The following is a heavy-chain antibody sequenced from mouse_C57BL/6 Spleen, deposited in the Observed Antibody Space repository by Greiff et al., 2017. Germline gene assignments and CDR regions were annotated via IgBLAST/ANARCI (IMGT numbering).Heavy chain of an antibody. CDR3: AGGNYWYFDV. CDR1: GYSFTGYC. J-gene: IGHJ1*03. D-gene: IGHD2-1*01. CDR2: INPRTGAT. V-gene: IGHV1-42*01. Sequence: VQLKQSGPELVKPGASVKISCKASGYSFTGYCMNWVKQSPEKCLEWIGEINPRTGATTYNQKFKAKATLTVDKSSSTAYMQLKSLTSEDSAVYDCAGGNYWYFDVWGTGTTVTVSS.